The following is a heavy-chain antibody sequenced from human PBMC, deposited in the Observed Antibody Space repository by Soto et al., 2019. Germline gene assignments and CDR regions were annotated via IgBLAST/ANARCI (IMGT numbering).Heavy chain of an antibody. CDR2: IYYSVGT. V-gene: IGHV4-31*03. D-gene: IGHD3-16*01. J-gene: IGHJ3*01. CDR1: GCSISSGGYY. Sequence: QVQLQESGPGLVKPSQTLSLTCTVSGCSISSGGYYWQWIRQHPGKGLEWIGYIYYSVGTYYNPSIKSRVTVSVATSKNQFSLKLSSVSAPDTTVYYCERDGPLEGNTFVDFDLWVRGSMVTVST. CDR3: ERDGPLEGNTFVDFDL.